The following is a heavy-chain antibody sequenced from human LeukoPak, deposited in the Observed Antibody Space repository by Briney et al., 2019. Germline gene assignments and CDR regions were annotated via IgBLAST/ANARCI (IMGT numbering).Heavy chain of an antibody. V-gene: IGHV4-39*01. D-gene: IGHD3-9*01. J-gene: IGHJ4*02. Sequence: SETLSLTCTVSGGSISSSSYYWGWIRQPPGKGLEWIGSIYYSGSTYYNPSLKSRVTISVDTSKNQFSLKLSSVTAADTAVYYCARRPDWLLGCFDYWGQGTLATVSS. CDR2: IYYSGST. CDR3: ARRPDWLLGCFDY. CDR1: GGSISSSSYY.